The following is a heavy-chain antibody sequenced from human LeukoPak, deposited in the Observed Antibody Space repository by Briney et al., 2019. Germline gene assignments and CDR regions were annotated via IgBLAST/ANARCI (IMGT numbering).Heavy chain of an antibody. D-gene: IGHD6-6*01. CDR1: GFTFSSYV. V-gene: IGHV3-23*01. CDR3: AKGSSSSRPYYFDS. Sequence: GGSLRLSCAASGFTFSSYVMSWVRQAPGKGLEWVSAISSSSAGTYYADSVKGRFTVPRDNAINTLYLQMNSLRVEDTAVYYCAKGSSSSRPYYFDSWGQGTLVTVSS. J-gene: IGHJ4*02. CDR2: ISSSSAGT.